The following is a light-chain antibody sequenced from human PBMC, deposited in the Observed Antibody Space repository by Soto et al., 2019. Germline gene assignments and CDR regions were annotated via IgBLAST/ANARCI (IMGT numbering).Light chain of an antibody. Sequence: QPVLTQPPSVSGAPGQRVTISCTGSRSNIGSGYDVHWYQQFPGTAPKLLIYGNNNRPSGVPDRFSGSKSGTSASLAITGLQAEDEADYYCQSYDNTLSSSEVVFGGGTKLTVL. CDR1: RSNIGSGYD. J-gene: IGLJ2*01. V-gene: IGLV1-40*01. CDR2: GNN. CDR3: QSYDNTLSSSEVV.